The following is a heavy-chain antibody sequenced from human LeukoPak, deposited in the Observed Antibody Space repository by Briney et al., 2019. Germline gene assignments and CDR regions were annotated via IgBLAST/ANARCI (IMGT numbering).Heavy chain of an antibody. D-gene: IGHD6-19*01. V-gene: IGHV3-20*04. CDR2: INWNGGST. Sequence: GGSLRLSCAASGFTFDDYGMSWVRQAPGKGLEWVSGINWNGGSTGYADSVKGRFTISRDNAKNSLYLQMNSLRAEDTALYYCARGQYSSGWPPFDYWGQGTLVTVSS. J-gene: IGHJ4*02. CDR3: ARGQYSSGWPPFDY. CDR1: GFTFDDYG.